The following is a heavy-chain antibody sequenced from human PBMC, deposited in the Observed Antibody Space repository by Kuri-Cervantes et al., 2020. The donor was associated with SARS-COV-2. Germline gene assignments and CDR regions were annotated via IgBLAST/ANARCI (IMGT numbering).Heavy chain of an antibody. V-gene: IGHV4-59*01. CDR1: GGSISSYY. D-gene: IGHD2-2*01. CDR3: ARGRLIVVVPADLGMDV. J-gene: IGHJ6*02. CDR2: IYYSGGT. Sequence: GSLRLSCTVSGGSISSYYWSWIRQPPGKGLEWIGYIYYSGGTNYNPSLKSRVTISVDTSKNQFSLKLSSVTAADTAVYYCARGRLIVVVPADLGMDVWGQGTTVTVSS.